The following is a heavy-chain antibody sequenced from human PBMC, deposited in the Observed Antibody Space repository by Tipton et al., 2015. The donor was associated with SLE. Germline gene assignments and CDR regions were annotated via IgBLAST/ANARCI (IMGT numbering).Heavy chain of an antibody. D-gene: IGHD3-10*01. J-gene: IGHJ4*02. CDR3: ARDFGDYVDY. CDR1: GYSITTGYF. CDR2: IYHNGNT. V-gene: IGHV4-38-2*02. Sequence: TLSLTCDVSGYSITTGYFWCWIRQSPGGGVEWIGSIYHNGNTFYNASLKSRATMSVDTSKNQFSLRLNSVTAADTAIYFCARDFGDYVDYWGQETLVTVSS.